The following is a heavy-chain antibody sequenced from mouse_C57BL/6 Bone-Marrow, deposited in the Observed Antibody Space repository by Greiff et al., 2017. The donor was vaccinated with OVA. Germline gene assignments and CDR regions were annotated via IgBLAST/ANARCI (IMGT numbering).Heavy chain of an antibody. V-gene: IGHV1-7*01. CDR3: ARGDYYGSSYDYYAMDY. CDR1: GYTFTSYW. CDR2: INPSSGYT. Sequence: QVQLQQSGAELAKPGASVKLSCKASGYTFTSYWMHWVKQRPGQGLEWIGYINPSSGYTKYNQKFKDKATLTADKSSSTAYMQLSSRTYEDSAVYYCARGDYYGSSYDYYAMDYWGQGTSVTVSS. D-gene: IGHD1-1*01. J-gene: IGHJ4*01.